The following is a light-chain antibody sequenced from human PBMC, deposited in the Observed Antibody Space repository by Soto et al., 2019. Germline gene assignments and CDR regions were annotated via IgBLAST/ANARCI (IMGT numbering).Light chain of an antibody. J-gene: IGLJ2*01. Sequence: QSVLTQPPSASGTPGQRVTISCSGSSSNIGSNYVYWYQQLPGTAPKLLIYRNNQRPSGVPDRFSGSKSGTSASLAISGLRSEDEADYYCAAWDDSLYVVFGGGTKLTAL. CDR1: SSNIGSNY. V-gene: IGLV1-47*01. CDR2: RNN. CDR3: AAWDDSLYVV.